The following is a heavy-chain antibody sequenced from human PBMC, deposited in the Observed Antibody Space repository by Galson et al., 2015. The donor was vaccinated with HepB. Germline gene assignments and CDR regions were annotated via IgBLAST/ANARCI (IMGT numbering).Heavy chain of an antibody. J-gene: IGHJ4*02. CDR1: GYTFTSYG. V-gene: IGHV1-18*04. CDR2: ISAYNGNT. D-gene: IGHD3-10*01. Sequence: QSGAEVKKPGASVKVSCKASGYTFTSYGISWVRQAPGQGLEWMGWISAYNGNTNYAQKLQGRVTMTTDTSTSTAYMELRSLRSDDTAVYYCARDVRHMVRGVTITGPLDYWGQGTLVTVSS. CDR3: ARDVRHMVRGVTITGPLDY.